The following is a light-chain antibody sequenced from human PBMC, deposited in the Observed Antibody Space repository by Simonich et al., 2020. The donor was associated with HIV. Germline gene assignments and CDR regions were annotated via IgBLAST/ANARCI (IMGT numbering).Light chain of an antibody. CDR1: QSVSSSY. Sequence: EIVLTQSPGTLSLSPGERAPLSCRARQSVSSSYLAWYQQKPGQAPRLLIYGASSRATGIPERFSGSGSGTDFTLTISRLEPEDFAVYYCQQYGSSPSTFGQGTKVEIK. V-gene: IGKV3-20*01. J-gene: IGKJ1*01. CDR3: QQYGSSPST. CDR2: GAS.